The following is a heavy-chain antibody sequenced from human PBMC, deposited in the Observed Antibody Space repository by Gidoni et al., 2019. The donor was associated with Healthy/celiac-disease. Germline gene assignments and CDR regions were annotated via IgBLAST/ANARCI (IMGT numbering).Heavy chain of an antibody. D-gene: IGHD3-3*01. Sequence: QLQLQESGPGLVKPSETLSLTCTVSGGSISNSSYSWGWIRQPPGKGLEWIGSIYYSGSTYYNPSLKSRVTISVDTSKNQFSLKLSSVTAADTAVYFCARALFGVVRTLNWFDPWGQGTLVTVSS. J-gene: IGHJ5*02. CDR1: GGSISNSSYS. CDR3: ARALFGVVRTLNWFDP. V-gene: IGHV4-39*01. CDR2: IYYSGST.